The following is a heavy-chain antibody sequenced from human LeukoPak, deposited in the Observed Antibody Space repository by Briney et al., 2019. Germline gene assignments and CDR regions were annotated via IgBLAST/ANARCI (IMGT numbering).Heavy chain of an antibody. Sequence: GGSLRLSCAASGFTFNSYAMSWVRQAPGKGLEWVSVISGSGGNTNHADSVKGRFTISRDNSKNTLYLQMNSLRAEDTAVYYCARDLVGATMNWGQGTLVTVSS. CDR3: ARDLVGATMN. V-gene: IGHV3-23*01. J-gene: IGHJ4*02. D-gene: IGHD1-26*01. CDR2: ISGSGGNT. CDR1: GFTFNSYA.